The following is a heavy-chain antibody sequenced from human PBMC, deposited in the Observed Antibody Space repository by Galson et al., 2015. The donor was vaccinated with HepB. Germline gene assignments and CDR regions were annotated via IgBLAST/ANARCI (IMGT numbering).Heavy chain of an antibody. CDR1: GFRFSNYY. V-gene: IGHV1-46*01. CDR3: ARSSGDFWSDFGVSNHSHCMDV. D-gene: IGHD3-3*01. CDR2: ISPSGDST. Sequence: SVKVSCKASGFRFSNYYIHWVRQAPGQGLEWLGAISPSGDSTNSAERLQGRVTLSSDTSTRTVYMELTSLRSDDTAVYYCARSSGDFWSDFGVSNHSHCMDVWSKGTTVIVSS. J-gene: IGHJ6*03.